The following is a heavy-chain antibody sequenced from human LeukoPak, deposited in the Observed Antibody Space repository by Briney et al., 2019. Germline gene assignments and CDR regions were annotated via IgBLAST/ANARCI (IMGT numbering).Heavy chain of an antibody. CDR2: ISSSSSYI. CDR3: ARGTSSSLVVVAATLVSVFDY. CDR1: GFTFSSYS. J-gene: IGHJ4*02. D-gene: IGHD2-15*01. V-gene: IGHV3-21*01. Sequence: GGSLRLSCAASGFTFSSYSMNWVRQAPGKGLEWVSSISSSSSYIYYADSVKGRFTISRDNAKDSLYLQMNSLRAEDTAVYYCARGTSSSLVVVAATLVSVFDYWGQGTLVTVSS.